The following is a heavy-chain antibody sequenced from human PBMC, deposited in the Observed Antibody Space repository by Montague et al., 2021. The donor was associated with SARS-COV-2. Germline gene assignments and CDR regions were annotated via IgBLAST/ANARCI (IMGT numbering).Heavy chain of an antibody. D-gene: IGHD3-3*01. CDR1: GGSISSGSYY. V-gene: IGHV4-61*02. J-gene: IGHJ6*03. Sequence: TLSLTCTVSGGSISSGSYYWSWIRQPAGKGLEWIGRIYTGGSTNYNPSLKSRVTISVDTSKNQFSLKLSSVTAADTAVYYCARVSRGTIFGVVIRPYYYMDVWGKGTTVTVSS. CDR3: ARVSRGTIFGVVIRPYYYMDV. CDR2: IYTGGST.